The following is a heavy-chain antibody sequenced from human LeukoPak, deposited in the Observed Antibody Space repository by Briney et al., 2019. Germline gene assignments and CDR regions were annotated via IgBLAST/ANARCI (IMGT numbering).Heavy chain of an antibody. J-gene: IGHJ6*03. V-gene: IGHV3-53*01. CDR1: GFTVNTNY. D-gene: IGHD1/OR15-1a*01. Sequence: PGGSLRLSCTASGFTVNTNYMTWVRQAPGKGLEWVSLMDTSGSTYYADSVKGRFSLSRDNSKNTLYLQMNSLRVEDTALYYCARENTNNYYHFYMDVWGKGTTVTVS. CDR3: ARENTNNYYHFYMDV. CDR2: MDTSGST.